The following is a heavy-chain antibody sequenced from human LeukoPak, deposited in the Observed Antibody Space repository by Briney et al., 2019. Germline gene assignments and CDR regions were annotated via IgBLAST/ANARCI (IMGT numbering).Heavy chain of an antibody. V-gene: IGHV3-23*01. CDR2: ISSSGDVT. Sequence: GGSLRLSCAASGFTFSSYAMSWVRQAPGKGLAWVSAISSSGDVTKYADSAKSRFTISRDNAKNSLYLQMNSLRAEDTAVYYCARDFGRWFIDYWGQGTLVTVSS. CDR1: GFTFSSYA. D-gene: IGHD4-23*01. J-gene: IGHJ4*02. CDR3: ARDFGRWFIDY.